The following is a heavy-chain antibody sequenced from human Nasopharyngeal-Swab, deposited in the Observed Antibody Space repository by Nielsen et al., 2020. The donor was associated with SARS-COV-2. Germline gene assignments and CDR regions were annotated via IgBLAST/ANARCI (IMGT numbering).Heavy chain of an antibody. Sequence: SETLSLTCAIYGGSFCYYYWHWIRQSPGQGLEWIGEINQSGTTNYHASLKSQVTISVDTSKNHFSLKLTSVTAADTAVYYCAKGDRGDIRYGFDFWGQGTLVTVSS. CDR3: AKGDRGDIRYGFDF. CDR1: GGSFCYYY. D-gene: IGHD2-15*01. CDR2: INQSGTT. V-gene: IGHV4-34*01. J-gene: IGHJ4*02.